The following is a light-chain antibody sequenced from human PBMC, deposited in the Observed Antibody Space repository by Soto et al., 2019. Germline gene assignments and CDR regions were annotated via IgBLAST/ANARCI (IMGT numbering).Light chain of an antibody. CDR3: QQYKNWPL. J-gene: IGKJ5*01. V-gene: IGKV3-15*01. CDR1: QSFASSF. Sequence: IVLTQSPGTLSLSPGERATLSSRASQSFASSFLAWYQQKPGQAPRLLLYGASTRATGIPVRFSGSGFGTEFTLTISSLQSEDFAVYYCQQYKNWPLFGQGTRLEIK. CDR2: GAS.